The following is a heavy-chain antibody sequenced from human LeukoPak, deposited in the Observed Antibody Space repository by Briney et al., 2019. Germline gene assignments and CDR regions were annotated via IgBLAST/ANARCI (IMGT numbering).Heavy chain of an antibody. CDR1: GFTFSSYG. V-gene: IGHV3-23*01. Sequence: GGSLRLSCSASGFTFSSYGMSWVRQAPGEGLEWVAAISGSGGSTYYVDSVKGRFTISRDHSKNTLYLQMNSLRAEDTDVYYCAKDTSRYFDAAYYFDYWGQGTLVTVSS. CDR2: ISGSGGST. CDR3: AKDTSRYFDAAYYFDY. D-gene: IGHD3-9*01. J-gene: IGHJ4*02.